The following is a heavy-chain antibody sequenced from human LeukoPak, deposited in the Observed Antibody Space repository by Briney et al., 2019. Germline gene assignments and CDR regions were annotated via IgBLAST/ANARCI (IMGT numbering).Heavy chain of an antibody. CDR1: GFTFSSYW. D-gene: IGHD2-15*01. CDR2: ISSSGSTI. Sequence: GGSLRLSCAASGFTFSSYWMSWVRQAPGKGLEWVSYISSSGSTIYYADSVKGRFTISRDNAKNSLYLQMNSLRAEDTAVYYCASRYCSGGSCYFDYWGQGTLVTVSS. J-gene: IGHJ4*02. CDR3: ASRYCSGGSCYFDY. V-gene: IGHV3-48*04.